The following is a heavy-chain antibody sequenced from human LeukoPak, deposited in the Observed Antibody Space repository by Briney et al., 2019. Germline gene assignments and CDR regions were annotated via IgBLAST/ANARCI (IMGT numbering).Heavy chain of an antibody. CDR2: MNSDGSST. CDR1: GFTFSSYW. D-gene: IGHD2-2*02. J-gene: IGHJ6*03. Sequence: GGSLGLSCAASGFTFSSYWMHWVRQAPGKGLVWVSRMNSDGSSTSYADSVKGRFTISRDNAKNTLYLQMNSLRAEDTAVYYCARVGYCSSTSCYTGRYMDVWGKGTTVTVSS. CDR3: ARVGYCSSTSCYTGRYMDV. V-gene: IGHV3-74*01.